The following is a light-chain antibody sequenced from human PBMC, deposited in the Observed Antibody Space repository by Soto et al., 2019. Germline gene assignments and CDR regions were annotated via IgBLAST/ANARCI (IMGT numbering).Light chain of an antibody. CDR3: QQYNNWRT. V-gene: IGKV3-15*01. CDR2: DAS. J-gene: IGKJ1*01. CDR1: QGVTGN. Sequence: TQSPFSLSASVGARVPLSCRARQGVTGNLAWYPQKPGQAPRLLIYDASTRATGIPARFSGSGSGTEFTLTISSLQSEDFAVYYCQQYNNWRTFGQGTKVENK.